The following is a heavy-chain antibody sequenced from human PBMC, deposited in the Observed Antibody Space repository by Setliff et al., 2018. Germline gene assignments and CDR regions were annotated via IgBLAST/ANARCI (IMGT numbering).Heavy chain of an antibody. CDR3: ASAGHSGSWFPFDSFHI. CDR2: ISRSSTYI. Sequence: PGGSLRLSCAASGFTFSTHSMNWVRQAPGKGLAWVSSISRSSTYIDYADSMKGRFTISRDNAKNSLYPQMNSLRAEDTAVYYCASAGHSGSWFPFDSFHIWGQGTMVTVSS. V-gene: IGHV3-21*01. CDR1: GFTFSTHS. D-gene: IGHD1-26*01. J-gene: IGHJ3*02.